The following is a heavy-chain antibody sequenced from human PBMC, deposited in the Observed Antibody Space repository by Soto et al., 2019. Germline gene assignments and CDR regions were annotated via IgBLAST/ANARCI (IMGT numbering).Heavy chain of an antibody. Sequence: QITLKESGPTLVKPTQTLTLTCTFSGFSLSTSGVGVGWIRQPPGKALEWLALIYWDDDKRYSPSLKSRLTITKDTSKNQVVLTMTNMDPVDTATYYCALRPLLTPVYSSGWPHFDYWGQGTLVTVSS. CDR1: GFSLSTSGVG. J-gene: IGHJ4*02. CDR2: IYWDDDK. V-gene: IGHV2-5*02. CDR3: ALRPLLTPVYSSGWPHFDY. D-gene: IGHD6-19*01.